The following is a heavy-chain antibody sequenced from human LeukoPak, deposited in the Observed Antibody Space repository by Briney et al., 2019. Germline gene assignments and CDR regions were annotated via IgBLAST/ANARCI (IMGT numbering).Heavy chain of an antibody. D-gene: IGHD6-13*01. J-gene: IGHJ4*02. CDR2: ISYDGSNK. Sequence: GGSLRLSCAASGFTFSSYGMHWVRQAPGKGLEWVAVISYDGSNKYYADSVKGRFIISRDNSKNTLYLQMNSLRAEDTAVYYCARGDSGAAAETYYFDYWGQGTLVTVSS. V-gene: IGHV3-30*03. CDR1: GFTFSSYG. CDR3: ARGDSGAAAETYYFDY.